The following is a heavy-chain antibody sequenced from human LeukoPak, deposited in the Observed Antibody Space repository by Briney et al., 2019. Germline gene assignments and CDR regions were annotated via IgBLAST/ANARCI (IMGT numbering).Heavy chain of an antibody. D-gene: IGHD5-18*01. CDR1: GGTFSSYA. CDR2: IIPIFGTA. CDR3: ARSRVDTAMVTGYYYYMDV. Sequence: ASVKVSCKASGGTFSSYAISWVRQAPGQGLEWMGGIIPIFGTAYYAQKFQGRVTITADKSTSTAYMELSSLRSEDTAVYYCARSRVDTAMVTGYYYYMDVWGKGTTVTVSS. V-gene: IGHV1-69*06. J-gene: IGHJ6*03.